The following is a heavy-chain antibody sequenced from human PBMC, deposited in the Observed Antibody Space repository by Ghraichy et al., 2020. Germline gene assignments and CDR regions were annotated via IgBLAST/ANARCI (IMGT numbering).Heavy chain of an antibody. CDR3: AKASGSYYRFFDF. D-gene: IGHD1-26*01. J-gene: IGHJ4*02. CDR2: ISATGGSS. CDR1: GFTFSNYA. Sequence: LTCAASGFTFSNYAMSWVRQAPGKGLEWVSGISATGGSSDYADSVKGRFTISRDNSKNTLSVQMNSLRAEDTAIYYCAKASGSYYRFFDFWGQGTLVTVSS. V-gene: IGHV3-23*01.